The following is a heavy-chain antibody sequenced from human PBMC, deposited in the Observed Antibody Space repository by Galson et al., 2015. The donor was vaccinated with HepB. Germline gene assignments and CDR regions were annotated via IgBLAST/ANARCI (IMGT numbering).Heavy chain of an antibody. CDR3: ARRFYNQKYYFDN. Sequence: ETLSLTCTVSGGSINSSSYYWGWIRQPPGKGLEWIVSIYYNGDTYYNPSLKSRVTISLDTSKQHFSLKLSSVTAADTAVYYCARRFYNQKYYFDNWGQGSLVTVSS. CDR1: GGSINSSSYY. J-gene: IGHJ4*02. CDR2: IYYNGDT. D-gene: IGHD5-24*01. V-gene: IGHV4-39*02.